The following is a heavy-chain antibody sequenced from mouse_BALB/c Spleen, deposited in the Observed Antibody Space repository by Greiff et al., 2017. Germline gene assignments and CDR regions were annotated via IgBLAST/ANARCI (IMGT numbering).Heavy chain of an antibody. CDR2: ISTYSGNT. CDR1: GYTFTDYA. V-gene: IGHV1-67*01. D-gene: IGHD2-4*01. CDR3: ARGGYDYGFAY. J-gene: IGHJ3*01. Sequence: QVQLQQSGPELVRPGVSVKISCKGSGYTFTDYALHWVKQSHAKSLEWIGVISTYSGNTNYNQKFKGKATMTVDKSSSTAYMELTRLASEDSAIYCGARGGYDYGFAYWGQGTLVTVSA.